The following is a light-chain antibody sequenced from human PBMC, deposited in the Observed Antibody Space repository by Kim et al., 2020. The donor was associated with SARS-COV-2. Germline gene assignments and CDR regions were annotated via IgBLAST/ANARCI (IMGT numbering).Light chain of an antibody. J-gene: IGLJ3*02. CDR3: GTWDSSLSAGV. Sequence: QSVLTQPPSVSAAPGQKVTISCSGSSSNIGNNYVSWYQQLPGTAPKLLIYDNNKRPSEIPDRFSGSKSGTSATLGITGLQTGDEADYYCGTWDSSLSAGVLGGGPRRTVL. CDR1: SSNIGNNY. V-gene: IGLV1-51*01. CDR2: DNN.